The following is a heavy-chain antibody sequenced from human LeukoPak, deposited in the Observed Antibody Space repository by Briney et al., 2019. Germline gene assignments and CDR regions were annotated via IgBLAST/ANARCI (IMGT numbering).Heavy chain of an antibody. CDR2: FDPEDGET. CDR3: ATGLTEGYSGSYAPFDY. J-gene: IGHJ4*02. D-gene: IGHD1-26*01. CDR1: GYTLTELS. Sequence: GASVKVSCKVSGYTLTELSMHWVRQAPGKGLEWMGGFDPEDGETIYAQKFQGRVTMTEDTSTDTAYMELSSLRSEDTAVYNCATGLTEGYSGSYAPFDYWGQGTLVTVSS. V-gene: IGHV1-24*01.